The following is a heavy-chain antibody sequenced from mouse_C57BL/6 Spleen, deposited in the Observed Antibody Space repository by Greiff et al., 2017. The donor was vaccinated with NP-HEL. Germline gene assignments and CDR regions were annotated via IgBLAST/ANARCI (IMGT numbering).Heavy chain of an antibody. Sequence: QVQLQQPGAELVKPGASVKLSCKASGYTFTSYWMHWVKQRPGRGLEWIGRIDPNSGGTKYNEKFKSKATLTVDKPSSTPYMQLSSLTSEYSAVYFCARGYYDYDGYYAMDYWGQGTSVTVSS. CDR2: IDPNSGGT. CDR3: ARGYYDYDGYYAMDY. V-gene: IGHV1-72*01. D-gene: IGHD2-4*01. J-gene: IGHJ4*01. CDR1: GYTFTSYW.